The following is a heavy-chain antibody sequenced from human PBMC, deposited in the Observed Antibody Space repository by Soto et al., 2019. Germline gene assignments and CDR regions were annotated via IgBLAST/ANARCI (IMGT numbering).Heavy chain of an antibody. CDR1: GFTFDDHG. D-gene: IGHD3-9*01. V-gene: IGHV3-9*01. J-gene: IGHJ4*02. CDR2: ISWNSGSI. CDR3: VRDTSSGWHLKDH. Sequence: EVDLVESGGGLAQPGRSLRLSCVASGFTFDDHGMHWVRQIPGRGLEWVSGISWNSGSIGYAASVKGRFTIFRDNAKNSLSLEMNSLRQEDTALYYCVRDTSSGWHLKDHWGQGVQVSVSS.